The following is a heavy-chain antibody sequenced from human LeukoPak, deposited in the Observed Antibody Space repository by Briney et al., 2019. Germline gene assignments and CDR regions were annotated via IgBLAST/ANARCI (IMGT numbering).Heavy chain of an antibody. Sequence: GGSLRLSCAASGFTVSSNYMSWVRQAPGKGLEWVLVIYSGGSTYYADSVKGRFTISRDNSKNTLYLQMNSLRAEDTALYYCAKATGYYSGLDYWGQGTLVTVSS. D-gene: IGHD3-9*01. CDR3: AKATGYYSGLDY. V-gene: IGHV3-53*01. CDR1: GFTVSSNY. CDR2: IYSGGST. J-gene: IGHJ4*02.